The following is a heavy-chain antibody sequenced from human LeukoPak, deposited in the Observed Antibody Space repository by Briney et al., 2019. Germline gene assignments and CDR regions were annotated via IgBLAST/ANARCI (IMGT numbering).Heavy chain of an antibody. CDR3: ASEIMIVAIRSTVDY. CDR2: ISGSGGST. V-gene: IGHV3-23*01. D-gene: IGHD3-22*01. Sequence: GGSLRLSCAASGFTFSSYAMSWVRQAPGKGLEWVSAISGSGGSTYYADSVEGRFTISRDNSKNTLYLQMNSLRAEDTAVYYCASEIMIVAIRSTVDYWGQGTLVTVSS. J-gene: IGHJ4*02. CDR1: GFTFSSYA.